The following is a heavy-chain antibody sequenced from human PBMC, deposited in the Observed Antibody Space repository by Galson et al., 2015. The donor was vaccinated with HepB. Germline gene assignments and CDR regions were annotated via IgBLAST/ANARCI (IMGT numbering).Heavy chain of an antibody. CDR2: ISGSGGST. V-gene: IGHV3-23*01. Sequence: SLRLSCAASGFTFSSYAMNWVRQAPGKGLEWVSTISGSGGSTYYADSVKGRFTISRDNSKNTLYLQMNSLRAEDTAVYDCAKERVVDCSSTSCYTIDYWGQGTLVTVSS. CDR1: GFTFSSYA. J-gene: IGHJ4*02. D-gene: IGHD2-2*02. CDR3: AKERVVDCSSTSCYTIDY.